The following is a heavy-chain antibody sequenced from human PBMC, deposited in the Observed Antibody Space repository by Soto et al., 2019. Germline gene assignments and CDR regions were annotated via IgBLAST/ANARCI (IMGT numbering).Heavy chain of an antibody. D-gene: IGHD1-26*01. CDR3: AGPTYSGRTGGAFDI. CDR2: IIPIFGTA. J-gene: IGHJ3*02. CDR1: GGTFSSYA. Sequence: SVKVTCKASGGTFSSYAISWVRQATGQGLEWMGGIIPIFGTANYAQKFQGRVTITADESTSTAYMELSSLRSEDTAVYYCAGPTYSGRTGGAFDIWGQGTMVTVSS. V-gene: IGHV1-69*13.